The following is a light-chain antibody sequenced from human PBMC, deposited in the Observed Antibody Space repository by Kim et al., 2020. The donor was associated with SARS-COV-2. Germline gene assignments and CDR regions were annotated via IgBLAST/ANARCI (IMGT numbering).Light chain of an antibody. CDR3: SSYTTSSTLM. Sequence: GQSITIACSGTSSDVGGYNYVSWYQQHPGKAPKLMIYDVSKRPSGVSTRFSASKSGNTASLTISGLQAEDEADYYCSSYTTSSTLMFGGGTKVTVL. J-gene: IGLJ3*02. V-gene: IGLV2-14*04. CDR2: DVS. CDR1: SSDVGGYNY.